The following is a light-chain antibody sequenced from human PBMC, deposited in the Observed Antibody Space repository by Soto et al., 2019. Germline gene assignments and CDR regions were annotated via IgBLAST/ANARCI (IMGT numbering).Light chain of an antibody. J-gene: IGLJ2*01. Sequence: QSVLTQPPSVSGSPGQRVTISCTGSSSNIGSGYDVHWYQQFPGTAPKLLIYGNNNRPSGVPDRFSGSKSGTSASLAITGLQAEDEADYYCQSYDNVLSSSEVVFGGGTKLTVL. CDR3: QSYDNVLSSSEVV. V-gene: IGLV1-40*01. CDR1: SSNIGSGYD. CDR2: GNN.